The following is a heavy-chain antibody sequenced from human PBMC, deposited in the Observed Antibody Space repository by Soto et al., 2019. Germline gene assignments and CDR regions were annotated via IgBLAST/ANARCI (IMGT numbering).Heavy chain of an antibody. CDR2: ISYDGSNK. CDR3: ARGRRDFWSGSRYYYMDV. J-gene: IGHJ6*03. V-gene: IGHV3-30-3*01. CDR1: GFTFSSYA. D-gene: IGHD3-3*01. Sequence: TGGSLRLSCAASGFTFSSYAMHWVRQAPGKGLEWVAVISYDGSNKYYADSVKGRFTISRDTSKNQFSLKLSSVTAVDTAVYYCARGRRDFWSGSRYYYMDVWGKGTTVTVSS.